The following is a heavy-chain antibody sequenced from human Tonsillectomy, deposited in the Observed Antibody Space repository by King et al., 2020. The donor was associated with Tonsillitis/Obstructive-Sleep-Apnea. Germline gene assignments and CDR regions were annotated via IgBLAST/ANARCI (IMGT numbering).Heavy chain of an antibody. J-gene: IGHJ4*02. D-gene: IGHD1-1*01. CDR2: IIPIFGTA. CDR1: GGTFSSYA. CDR3: ARHNRLELPRFDY. V-gene: IGHV1-69*01. Sequence: VQLVESGAEVKKPGSSVKVSCKASGGTFSSYAISWVRQAPGQGLEWMGGIIPIFGTANYAQRFQGRVTITADESTSTAYMELSSLRSEDTAVYYCARHNRLELPRFDYWGQGTLVTVSS.